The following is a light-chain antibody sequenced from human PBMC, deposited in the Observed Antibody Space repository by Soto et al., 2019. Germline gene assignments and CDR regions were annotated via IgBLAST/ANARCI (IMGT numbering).Light chain of an antibody. CDR3: QQYNNWPFG. Sequence: EIVMTQSPATLSVSPGERATLSCRASQSVSSNLAWYQQKPGQAPRLLIYGASTRATGIPVRFSGSGSGTEFTLTISSLQSEDFAVYYCQQYNNWPFGFGQGTRLEIK. V-gene: IGKV3-15*01. J-gene: IGKJ5*01. CDR2: GAS. CDR1: QSVSSN.